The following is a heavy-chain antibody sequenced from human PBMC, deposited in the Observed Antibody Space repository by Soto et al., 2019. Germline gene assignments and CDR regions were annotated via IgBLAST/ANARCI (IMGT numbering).Heavy chain of an antibody. D-gene: IGHD1-1*01. CDR2: INHSGST. Sequence: PSETLSLTCAVYGGSFSGYYWSWIRQPPGKGLEWIGEINHSGSTNYNPSLKSRVTISVDTSKNQFSLKLSSVTAADTAVYYCARGERLERTPYYYYGMDVWGQGTTVTVSS. J-gene: IGHJ6*02. CDR1: GGSFSGYY. V-gene: IGHV4-34*01. CDR3: ARGERLERTPYYYYGMDV.